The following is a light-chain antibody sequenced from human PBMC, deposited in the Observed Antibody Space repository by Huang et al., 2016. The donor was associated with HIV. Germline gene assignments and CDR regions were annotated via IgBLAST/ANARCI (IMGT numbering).Light chain of an antibody. Sequence: IQLTQSPSSLSASVGDRVTITCRASRDIKTYLAWFHQRPGRAPKFLIFAASFLESGGPARFSCSGSGTEFTLTINGLQPEDFGTYYCQQVDSYPRTFGQGTNVDVK. J-gene: IGKJ1*01. CDR1: RDIKTY. CDR2: AAS. V-gene: IGKV1-9*01. CDR3: QQVDSYPRT.